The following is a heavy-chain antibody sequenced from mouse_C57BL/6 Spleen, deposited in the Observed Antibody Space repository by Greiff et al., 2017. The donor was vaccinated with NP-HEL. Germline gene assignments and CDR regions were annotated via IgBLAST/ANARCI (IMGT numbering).Heavy chain of an antibody. CDR3: RISTINA. J-gene: IGHJ2*01. Sequence: EVQLQQSGAELVKPAASLKLSCTASGYNIKDIYIHWVKQRPEKGLERIRRTDPANGNTKYDPKFQGKATITADTSSNTAYLQLSSLTSEDTAVYYRRISTINAWGRGTTLTVSS. V-gene: IGHV14-3*02. D-gene: IGHD5-2*01. CDR2: TDPANGNT. CDR1: GYNIKDIY.